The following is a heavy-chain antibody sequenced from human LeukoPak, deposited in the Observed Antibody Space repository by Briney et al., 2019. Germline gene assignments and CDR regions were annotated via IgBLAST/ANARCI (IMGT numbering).Heavy chain of an antibody. J-gene: IGHJ5*02. D-gene: IGHD2-21*02. CDR3: AKDPSVGDPVP. V-gene: IGHV3-53*01. Sequence: GGSLRLSCAASGFTVTDNYMNWVRQSSGKGLEWVSVIYGGGDTNYADSVRGRFTISRDNSQNTLYLQVNSLRAEDTAVYHCAKDPSVGDPVPWGQGTLVTVSS. CDR2: IYGGGDT. CDR1: GFTVTDNY.